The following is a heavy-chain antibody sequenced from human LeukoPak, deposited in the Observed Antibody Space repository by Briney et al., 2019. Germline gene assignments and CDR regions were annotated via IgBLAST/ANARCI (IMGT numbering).Heavy chain of an antibody. CDR2: ISSSGSTI. CDR1: GFTFSSYW. CDR3: ARVRGGLRYLTSGWFDP. J-gene: IGHJ5*02. V-gene: IGHV3-11*01. D-gene: IGHD3-9*01. Sequence: GGSLRLSCAVSGFTFSSYWMSWIRQAPGKGLEWVSYISSSGSTIYYADSVKGRFTISRANAKNSLYLQMNSLRAEDTAVYYCARVRGGLRYLTSGWFDPWGQGTLVTVSS.